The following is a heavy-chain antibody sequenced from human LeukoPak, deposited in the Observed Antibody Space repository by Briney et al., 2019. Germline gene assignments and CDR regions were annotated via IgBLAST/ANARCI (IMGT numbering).Heavy chain of an antibody. Sequence: GESLKISCKGSGYSSTSYWIGWVRQMPGKGLEWMGIIYPADPDTRYSPSFQGQVTISADKSISTAYLQWSSLKASDTAMYYCVTLGFWSGYFDNWGQGTLVTVSS. CDR3: VTLGFWSGYFDN. V-gene: IGHV5-51*01. J-gene: IGHJ4*02. CDR2: IYPADPDT. D-gene: IGHD3-3*01. CDR1: GYSSTSYW.